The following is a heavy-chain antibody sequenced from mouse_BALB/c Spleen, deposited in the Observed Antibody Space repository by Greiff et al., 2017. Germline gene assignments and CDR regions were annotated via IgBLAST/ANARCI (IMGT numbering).Heavy chain of an antibody. J-gene: IGHJ2*01. CDR2: IRLKSNNYAT. CDR1: GFTFSNYW. V-gene: IGHV6-6*02. Sequence: DVQLQESGGGLVQPGGSMKLSCVASGFTFSNYWMNWVRQSPEKGLEWVAEIRLKSNNYATHYAESVKGRFTISRDDSKSSVYLQMNNLRAEDTGIYYCTRDYYGFDYWGQGTTLTVSS. CDR3: TRDYYGFDY. D-gene: IGHD1-1*01.